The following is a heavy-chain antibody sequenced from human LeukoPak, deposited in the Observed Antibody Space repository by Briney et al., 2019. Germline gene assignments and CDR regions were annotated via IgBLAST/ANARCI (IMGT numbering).Heavy chain of an antibody. CDR3: ARDPASEMAAAGTEWFDP. V-gene: IGHV1-69*05. Sequence: SVKVSCKASGGTFSSYAISWVRQAPGQGLEWMGGIIPIFGTANYAQKFQGRATITTDESTSTAYMELSSLRSEDTAVYYCARDPASEMAAAGTEWFDPWGQGTLVTVSS. CDR2: IIPIFGTA. CDR1: GGTFSSYA. J-gene: IGHJ5*02. D-gene: IGHD6-13*01.